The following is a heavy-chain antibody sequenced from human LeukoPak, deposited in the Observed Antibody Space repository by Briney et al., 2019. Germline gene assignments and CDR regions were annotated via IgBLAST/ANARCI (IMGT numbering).Heavy chain of an antibody. J-gene: IGHJ1*01. CDR2: IISSSSTI. CDR3: ARSGLEYFQH. CDR1: GFTFSSYW. D-gene: IGHD2-15*01. Sequence: GGSLRLSCAASGFTFSSYWMSWVRQAPGKGLEWVSFIISSSSTIYYADSVKGRFTISRDNAKNSLYLQMNSLRAEDTAVYYCARSGLEYFQHWGQGTLVTVSS. V-gene: IGHV3-48*04.